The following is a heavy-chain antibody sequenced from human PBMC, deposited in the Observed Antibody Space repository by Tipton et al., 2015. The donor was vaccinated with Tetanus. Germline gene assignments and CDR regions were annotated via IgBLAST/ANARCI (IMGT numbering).Heavy chain of an antibody. V-gene: IGHV3-49*03. Sequence: SLRLSCVASGFTFGLSAMSWFRQAPGKGLEWVGSIRRTSYGGTTEYAASLKGRFTLSRDDSKSVVFLQMNSLKTEDTAMYHCARGGDGFNYRSCFFDYWGRGTLVTVTS. D-gene: IGHD5-24*01. CDR3: ARGGDGFNYRSCFFDY. J-gene: IGHJ4*02. CDR1: GFTFGLSA. CDR2: IRRTSYGGTT.